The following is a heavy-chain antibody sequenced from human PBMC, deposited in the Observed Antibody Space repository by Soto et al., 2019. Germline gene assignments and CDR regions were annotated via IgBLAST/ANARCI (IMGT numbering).Heavy chain of an antibody. CDR2: IYYSGTT. CDR3: ARSRGYFEN. D-gene: IGHD3-10*01. Sequence: LSLTCTVSGGSISSYYWSWIRQPPGKGLEWIGYIYYSGTTNYNPALKSRVSISVDTSQNQFSLKLRSVTAADTAVYYCARSRGYFENWGQGTLVTVSS. V-gene: IGHV4-59*01. J-gene: IGHJ4*02. CDR1: GGSISSYY.